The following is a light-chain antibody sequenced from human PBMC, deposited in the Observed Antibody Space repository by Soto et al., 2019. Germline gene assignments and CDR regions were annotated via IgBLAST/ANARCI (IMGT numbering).Light chain of an antibody. CDR2: GAS. CDR3: QEYDSFPRT. V-gene: IGKV3-20*01. J-gene: IGKJ1*01. Sequence: EIVLTQSPGTLSLSPGERATLSCRASQSVSSSYLAWYQQKPGQAPRLLIYGASSRATGIPDRFSGSGSGTDFTLTISRLEPEDFAFYYCQEYDSFPRTFAQGTEVAI. CDR1: QSVSSSY.